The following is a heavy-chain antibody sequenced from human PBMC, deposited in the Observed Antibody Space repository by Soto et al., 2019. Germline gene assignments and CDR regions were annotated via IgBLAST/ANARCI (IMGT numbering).Heavy chain of an antibody. CDR3: AHRRGGYDWYEAHFDY. Sequence: QITLKESGPTLVKPTQNLTLTCSFSGFSLTTSGVGVGWIRQPPGKALESLALIYWDDDKRYSPFLRSRLTITKDTSKNQVVLTMTNMDPVDTATYFCAHRRGGYDWYEAHFDYWGKGALVTVSS. D-gene: IGHD1-20*01. J-gene: IGHJ4*02. CDR1: GFSLTTSGVG. CDR2: IYWDDDK. V-gene: IGHV2-5*02.